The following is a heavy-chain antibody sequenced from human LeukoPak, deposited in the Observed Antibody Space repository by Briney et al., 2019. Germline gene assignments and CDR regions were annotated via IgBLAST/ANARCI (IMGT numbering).Heavy chain of an antibody. V-gene: IGHV3-48*03. CDR3: ARGYSSGWDAFDI. CDR1: GFTFSSYE. J-gene: IGHJ3*02. D-gene: IGHD6-19*01. Sequence: PGGSLRLSCAASGFTFSSYEMNWVRPAPGKGLEWVSYISSSGSTIYYADSVKGRFTISRDNAKNSLYLQMNSLRAGDTAVYCCARGYSSGWDAFDIWGQGTMVTVSS. CDR2: ISSSGSTI.